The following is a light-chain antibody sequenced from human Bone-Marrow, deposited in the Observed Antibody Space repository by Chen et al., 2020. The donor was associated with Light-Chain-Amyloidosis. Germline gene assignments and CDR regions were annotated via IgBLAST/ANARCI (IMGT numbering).Light chain of an antibody. CDR2: ATS. Sequence: DIQMAQSPSSLSASVGDRVTITCRASQSISTFLNWYQQKLGKGPNLLFYATSRLQSGVPSRFTGSRSGTDFTLTIISLQPEDFATYYCQQSFSTPPTFGGGTKVEI. V-gene: IGKV1-39*01. J-gene: IGKJ4*01. CDR3: QQSFSTPPT. CDR1: QSISTF.